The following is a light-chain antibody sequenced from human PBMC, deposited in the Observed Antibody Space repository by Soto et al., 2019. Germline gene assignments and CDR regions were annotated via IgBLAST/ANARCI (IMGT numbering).Light chain of an antibody. J-gene: IGLJ3*02. Sequence: QSALTQPASVSGSPGQSITISCTGTTGAIGGHNYVSWYQQHPGKAPKLMIYEVSNRPSGVSNRFSGSKSGNTASLTISGLQAEDEADYYCSSYISSSIRVFGGGTKLTVL. CDR2: EVS. CDR1: TGAIGGHNY. V-gene: IGLV2-14*01. CDR3: SSYISSSIRV.